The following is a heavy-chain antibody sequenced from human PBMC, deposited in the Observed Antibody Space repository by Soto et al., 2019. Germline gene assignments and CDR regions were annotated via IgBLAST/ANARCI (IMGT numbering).Heavy chain of an antibody. Sequence: GASVKVSCKASGYTFTSYAMHWVRQAPGQRLEWMGWINAGNGNTKYSQKFQGRVTITRDTSASTAYMELSSLRSEDTAVYYCARGRVVMVAADYYYYGMDVWGQGTTVTVSS. V-gene: IGHV1-3*01. CDR2: INAGNGNT. D-gene: IGHD2-15*01. J-gene: IGHJ6*02. CDR3: ARGRVVMVAADYYYYGMDV. CDR1: GYTFTSYA.